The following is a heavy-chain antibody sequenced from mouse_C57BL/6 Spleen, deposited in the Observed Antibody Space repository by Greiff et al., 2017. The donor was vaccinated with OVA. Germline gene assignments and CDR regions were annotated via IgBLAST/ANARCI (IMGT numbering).Heavy chain of an antibody. D-gene: IGHD1-1*01. CDR2: ISDGGSYT. Sequence: EVKLMESGGGLVKPGGSLKLSCAASGFTFSSYAMSWVRQTPEKRLEWVATISDGGSYTYSPDNVKGRFTISRDNAKNNLYLQMSHLKSEDTAMYYCARDHYYGSSYHVNYYAMDYWGQGTSVTVSS. V-gene: IGHV5-4*01. CDR3: ARDHYYGSSYHVNYYAMDY. J-gene: IGHJ4*01. CDR1: GFTFSSYA.